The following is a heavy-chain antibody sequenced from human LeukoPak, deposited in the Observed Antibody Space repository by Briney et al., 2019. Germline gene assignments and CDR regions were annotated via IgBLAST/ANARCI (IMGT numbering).Heavy chain of an antibody. V-gene: IGHV1-18*01. J-gene: IGHJ3*02. CDR2: ISTFNGHT. CDR1: GYMFRNYG. D-gene: IGHD3-22*01. Sequence: ASVKVSCKTSGYMFRNYGITCVRQAPGQGLEWMGWISTFNGHTKYTQSLRDRVTMTTDTSTSTIYMELRSLRSDDTAVYYCAKGRVIYYDTTGYRPDDSFDIWGQGTMVTVSS. CDR3: AKGRVIYYDTTGYRPDDSFDI.